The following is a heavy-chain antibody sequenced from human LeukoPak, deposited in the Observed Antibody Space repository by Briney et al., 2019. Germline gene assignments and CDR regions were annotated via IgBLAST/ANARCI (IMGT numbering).Heavy chain of an antibody. D-gene: IGHD5-12*01. V-gene: IGHV1-69*04. CDR1: GGTFSSYA. J-gene: IGHJ6*02. Sequence: GASVKVSCKASGGTFSSYAISWVRQAPGQGLEWMGRIIPILGIANYAQKFQGRVTITADKSTSTAYMELSSLGSEDTAVYYCASTSGYGHYYYGMDAWGQGTTVTVSS. CDR2: IIPILGIA. CDR3: ASTSGYGHYYYGMDA.